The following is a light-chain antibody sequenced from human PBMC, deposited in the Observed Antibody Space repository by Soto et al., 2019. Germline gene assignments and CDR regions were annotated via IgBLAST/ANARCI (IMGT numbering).Light chain of an antibody. CDR3: QQYNNWPKT. CDR2: GAS. Sequence: EIVMTQSPATLSVSPGERATLSCRASQSVSSNLAWYHQKPGQAPRLLIYGASTRATGIPAGFSGSGSGTEFTLTISSLQSEDFGIYYCQQYNNWPKTFGQGTKVDIK. CDR1: QSVSSN. V-gene: IGKV3-15*01. J-gene: IGKJ1*01.